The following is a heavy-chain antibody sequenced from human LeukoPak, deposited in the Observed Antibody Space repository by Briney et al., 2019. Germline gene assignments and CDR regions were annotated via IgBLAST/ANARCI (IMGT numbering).Heavy chain of an antibody. J-gene: IGHJ6*03. CDR3: ARGEGQPEDYYYYYMDV. V-gene: IGHV6-1*01. CDR2: TYYRSEWYN. Sequence: SQTLSLTCAISGDSVSSNSAAWNWIRQSPSRGLEWLGGTYYRSEWYNDYAVSVRSRIIINPDKSKNQFSLQLNSVTPEDTAVSYCARGEGQPEDYYYYYMDVWGKGTTVTVSS. D-gene: IGHD6-13*01. CDR1: GDSVSSNSAA.